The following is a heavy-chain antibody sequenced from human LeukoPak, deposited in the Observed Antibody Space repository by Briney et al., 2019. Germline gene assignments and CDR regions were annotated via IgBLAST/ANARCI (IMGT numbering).Heavy chain of an antibody. CDR1: GFTFSSYA. D-gene: IGHD3-10*01. V-gene: IGHV3-23*01. Sequence: GGSLTLSCAASGFTFSSYAMSWVRQAPGKGLDGVSAVIASGGSTYYADSVKGRFTISRDNSRNTLYLQMNSLRVEDTAVYYCAKDRGSGSYRAFDYWGHGTLVTASS. J-gene: IGHJ4*01. CDR3: AKDRGSGSYRAFDY. CDR2: VIASGGST.